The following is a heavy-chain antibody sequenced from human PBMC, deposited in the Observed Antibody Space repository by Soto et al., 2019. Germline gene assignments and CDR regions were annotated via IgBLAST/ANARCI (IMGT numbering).Heavy chain of an antibody. D-gene: IGHD3-22*01. CDR1: GFSLSSSGMS. CDR2: VYWNDDK. J-gene: IGHJ4*02. Sequence: SGPTLVNPTQTLTLTGTFAGFSLSSSGMSVGWFRQAPGKAPEWLSLVYWNDDKRYSPSLKSRLTISKDTSTNQVVLTMTNMDSVDTGTYYCAHMYYYDGSGYYPTSDYWGQGTLVTVSS. CDR3: AHMYYYDGSGYYPTSDY. V-gene: IGHV2-5*01.